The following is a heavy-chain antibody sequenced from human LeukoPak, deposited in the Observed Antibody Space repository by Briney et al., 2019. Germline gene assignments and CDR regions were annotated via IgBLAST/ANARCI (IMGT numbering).Heavy chain of an antibody. CDR3: ARAPKVLWFGESPFDY. J-gene: IGHJ4*02. V-gene: IGHV4-39*07. Sequence: SETLSLTCTVSGGSISSSSYYWGWIRQPPGKGLEWIGSIYYSGSTYYNPSLKSRVTISVDTSKNQFSLKLSSVTAADTAVYYCARAPKVLWFGESPFDYWGQGTLVTVSS. D-gene: IGHD3-10*01. CDR2: IYYSGST. CDR1: GGSISSSSYY.